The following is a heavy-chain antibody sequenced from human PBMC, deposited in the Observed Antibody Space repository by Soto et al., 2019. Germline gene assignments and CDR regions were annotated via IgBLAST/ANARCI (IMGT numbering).Heavy chain of an antibody. CDR2: INHSGST. CDR1: GGSFSGYY. D-gene: IGHD3-9*01. V-gene: IGHV4-34*01. CDR3: ARFSRYFDWLTNA. J-gene: IGHJ6*02. Sequence: PSETLSLTCAVYGGSFSGYYWSWIRQPPGKGLEWIGEINHSGSTNYNPSLKSRVTISVDTSKNQFSLKLSSVTAADTAVYYCARFSRYFDWLTNAWGQGTTVTVSS.